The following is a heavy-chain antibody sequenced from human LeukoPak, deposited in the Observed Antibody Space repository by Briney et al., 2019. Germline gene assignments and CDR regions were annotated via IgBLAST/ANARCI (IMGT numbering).Heavy chain of an antibody. D-gene: IGHD7-27*01. CDR3: ARDGWGSVTGPLDY. CDR2: VSDSGDIT. CDR1: GFTFTTYA. V-gene: IGHV3-23*01. Sequence: SGGSLRLSCAASGFTFTTYAMNWVRQAPGKGLEWVSFVSDSGDITYYTDSVKGRFTISRDNSKNTLYLQMNSLRAEDTAVYYCARDGWGSVTGPLDYWGQGTLVTVSS. J-gene: IGHJ4*02.